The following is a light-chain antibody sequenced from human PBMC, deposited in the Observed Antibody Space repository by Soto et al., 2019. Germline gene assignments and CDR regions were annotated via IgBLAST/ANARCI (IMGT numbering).Light chain of an antibody. CDR3: QQTYSLTIT. V-gene: IGKV1-39*01. J-gene: IGKJ3*01. CDR1: QAISDY. CDR2: GAS. Sequence: DIQMTQSPSSLSASVGDRVAITCRATQAISDYLNWYQQKPGKALKLLIYGASNLQSGVPSRFSGSGSGTDFTLTFSGLQPEDFGIYYCQQTYSLTITFGPGTKVDVK.